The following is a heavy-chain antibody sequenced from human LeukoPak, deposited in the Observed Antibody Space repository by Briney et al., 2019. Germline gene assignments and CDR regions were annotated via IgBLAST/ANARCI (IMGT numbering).Heavy chain of an antibody. CDR2: ISAYNGNT. J-gene: IGHJ4*02. V-gene: IGHV1-18*01. D-gene: IGHD6-13*01. CDR1: GYTFTSYG. CDR3: ARDSRYESSGWYGRE. Sequence: ASVKVSCKASGYTFTSYGISCVRQAPGQGVEWMGWISAYNGNTNYAQKLQGRVTMTTDTSTSTAYMELRSLRSDDTAVYYCARDSRYESSGWYGREWGQGTLVTVSS.